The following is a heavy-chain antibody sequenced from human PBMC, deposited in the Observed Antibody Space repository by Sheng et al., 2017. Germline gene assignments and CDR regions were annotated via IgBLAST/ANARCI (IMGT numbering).Heavy chain of an antibody. J-gene: IGHJ4*02. CDR2: IYYSGST. CDR3: ARDQYNLNTFDY. CDR1: GGSISGSSYF. V-gene: IGHV4-39*07. Sequence: QLQLQESGPGLVKPSETLSLTCTVSGGSISGSSYFWGWIRQPPGKGLEWIASIYYSGSTYYNPSLKSRVTISVDTSKNQFSLKLTSVTAADTAVYYCARDQYNLNTFDYWGQGTLVTSP. D-gene: IGHD1-1*01.